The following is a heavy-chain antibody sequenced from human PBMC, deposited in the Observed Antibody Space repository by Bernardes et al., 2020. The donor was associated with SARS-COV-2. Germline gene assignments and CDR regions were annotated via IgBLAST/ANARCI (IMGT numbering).Heavy chain of an antibody. CDR1: GGTFSSYT. Sequence: SVKVSCKASGGTFSSYTISWVRQAPGQGLEWMGRIIPILGIANYAQKFQGRVTITADKSTSTAYMELSSLRSEETAVYYCARGSTDYYDSSGYYWGQGTLVTVSS. CDR2: IIPILGIA. V-gene: IGHV1-69*02. CDR3: ARGSTDYYDSSGYY. J-gene: IGHJ4*02. D-gene: IGHD3-22*01.